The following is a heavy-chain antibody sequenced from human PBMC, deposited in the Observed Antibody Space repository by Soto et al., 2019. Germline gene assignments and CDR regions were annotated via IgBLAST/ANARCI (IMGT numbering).Heavy chain of an antibody. J-gene: IGHJ5*02. CDR1: GGSISSGDYY. V-gene: IGHV4-31*03. CDR2: IYYSGST. Sequence: QVQLQESGPGLVKPSQTLSLTCTVSGGSISSGDYYWSWIRQHPGKGLEWIGYIYYSGSTYYNPSLKGRVTXSXDXSKNQFSLKLSSVTAADTAVYYCARWWSGSRQGFDPWGQGTLVTVSS. CDR3: ARWWSGSRQGFDP. D-gene: IGHD3-3*01.